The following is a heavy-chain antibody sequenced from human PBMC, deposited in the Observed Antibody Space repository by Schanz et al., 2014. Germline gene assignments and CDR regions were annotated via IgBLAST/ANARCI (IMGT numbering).Heavy chain of an antibody. CDR3: VSSGSYSSYAF. CDR2: ITGASDHI. V-gene: IGHV3-48*01. J-gene: IGHJ4*02. Sequence: EVQLVESGGGLVQPGGSLRLSCAASGFGFSSYSMNWVRQAPGKGLEWVSGITGASDHIDYAESVKGRFTISRDNAKNSLYLQMNSLRAEDTAVYHCVSSGSYSSYAFWGQGTLVTVSS. CDR1: GFGFSSYS. D-gene: IGHD3-10*01.